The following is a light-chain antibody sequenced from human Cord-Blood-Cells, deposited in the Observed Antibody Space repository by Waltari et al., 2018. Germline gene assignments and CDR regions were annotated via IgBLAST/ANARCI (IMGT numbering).Light chain of an antibody. J-gene: IGKJ2*01. CDR2: AAS. Sequence: ASTGDRVTITCRASQGISSYLAWYQQKPGKAPKLLIYAASTLQSGVPSRFSGSGSGTDFTLTISCLQSEDFATYYCQQYYSYPLYTFGQGTKLEIK. V-gene: IGKV1-8*01. CDR1: QGISSY. CDR3: QQYYSYPLYT.